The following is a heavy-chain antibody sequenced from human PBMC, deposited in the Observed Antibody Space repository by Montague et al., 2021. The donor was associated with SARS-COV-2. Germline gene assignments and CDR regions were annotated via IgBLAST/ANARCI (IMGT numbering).Heavy chain of an antibody. V-gene: IGHV4-39*01. CDR2: IYYSGST. Sequence: SETLSLTCTVSGGSISSSSYYWGWIRQPPGKGLEWIGSIYYSGSTYYNPSLKSRVTISVDTSKNQFSLKLSSVTAADTAVYYCAGLGSPRITIFGVVTHNWFDPWAREPWSPSPQ. J-gene: IGHJ5*02. CDR3: AGLGSPRITIFGVVTHNWFDP. D-gene: IGHD3-3*01. CDR1: GGSISSSSYY.